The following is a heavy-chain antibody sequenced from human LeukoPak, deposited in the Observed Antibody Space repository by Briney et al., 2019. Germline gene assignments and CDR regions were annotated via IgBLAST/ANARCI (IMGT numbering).Heavy chain of an antibody. J-gene: IGHJ4*02. V-gene: IGHV3-15*01. Sequence: GGSLRLSCAASGFTFSNAWVTWVRQAPGKGLEWVGRSKSKTDGGTTDYGAPVKGRFSISSDDSKSTLYLQMNSLKTEDTAVYYCATDGYCSGGSCYSYDNWGQGTLVTVSS. CDR1: GFTFSNAW. D-gene: IGHD2-15*01. CDR3: ATDGYCSGGSCYSYDN. CDR2: SKSKTDGGTT.